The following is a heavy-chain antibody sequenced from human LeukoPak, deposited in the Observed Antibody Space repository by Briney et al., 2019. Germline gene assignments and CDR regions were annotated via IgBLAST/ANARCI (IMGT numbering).Heavy chain of an antibody. CDR3: AKPPHNSRGFSPDYFNY. D-gene: IGHD3-22*01. CDR1: GYSFTSYW. J-gene: IGHJ4*02. Sequence: GESLKISCKGSGYSFTSYWIGWVRQMLGKGLEWMGIIYPGDSDTRYSPSFQGQVTISADKSISTAYLQWSSLKASDTAMYYCAKPPHNSRGFSPDYFNYWGQGTLVTVPS. CDR2: IYPGDSDT. V-gene: IGHV5-51*01.